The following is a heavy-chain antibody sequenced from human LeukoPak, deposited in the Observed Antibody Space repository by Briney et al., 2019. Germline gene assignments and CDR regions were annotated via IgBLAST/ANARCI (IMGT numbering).Heavy chain of an antibody. V-gene: IGHV1-3*01. CDR1: GYTFTSYA. D-gene: IGHD3-3*01. CDR3: ARAPTSYDFWSGYGYYYYYYGMDV. CDR2: INAGNGNT. J-gene: IGHJ6*02. Sequence: GASVKVSCKASGYTFTSYAMHWVRQAPGQRLEWMGWINAGNGNTKYSQKFQGRVTITRDTSASTAYMELSSLRSEDTAVYYCARAPTSYDFWSGYGYYYYYYGMDVWGQGTTVTVSS.